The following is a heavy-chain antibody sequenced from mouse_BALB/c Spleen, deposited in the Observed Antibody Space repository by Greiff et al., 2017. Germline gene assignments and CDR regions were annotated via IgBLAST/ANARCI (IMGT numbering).Heavy chain of an antibody. CDR2: ISSGSSTI. Sequence: DVHLVESGGGLVQPGGSRKLSCAASGFTFSSFGMHWVRQAPEKGLEWVAYISSGSSTIYYADTVKGRFTISRDNPKNTLFLQMTSLRSEDTAMYYCARYYFDYWGQGTTLTVSS. CDR3: ARYYFDY. CDR1: GFTFSSFG. V-gene: IGHV5-17*02. J-gene: IGHJ2*01.